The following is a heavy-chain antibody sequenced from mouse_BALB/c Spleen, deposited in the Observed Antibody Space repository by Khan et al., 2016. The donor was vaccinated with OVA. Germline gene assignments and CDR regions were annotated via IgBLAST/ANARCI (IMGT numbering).Heavy chain of an antibody. Sequence: VQLQQSGAELVRPGTSVKISCKASGYTFTNYWLGWVKQRPGHGLEWIGDIYPGGGFINYNEKFKGKATLTAGTSSSTAYIQLSRLTSEDSAVYFCSRWATWYFDVWGAGTTVTVSS. CDR3: SRWATWYFDV. V-gene: IGHV1-63*02. D-gene: IGHD3-1*01. J-gene: IGHJ1*01. CDR1: GYTFTNYW. CDR2: IYPGGGFI.